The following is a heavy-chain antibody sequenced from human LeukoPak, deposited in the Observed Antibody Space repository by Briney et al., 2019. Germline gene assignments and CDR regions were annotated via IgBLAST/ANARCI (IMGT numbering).Heavy chain of an antibody. CDR1: AGSLSTYY. D-gene: IGHD3-22*01. V-gene: IGHV4-59*01. CDR2: IYYTGST. Sequence: SETLSLTCTVSAGSLSTYYWNWIRHPPGKGLEWMGYIYYTGSTNYNPSLKSRVTISIDTSKNQFSLKLSSVSAADTAVYYCARASGGYYNNWFDPWGQGTLVTVSS. J-gene: IGHJ5*02. CDR3: ARASGGYYNNWFDP.